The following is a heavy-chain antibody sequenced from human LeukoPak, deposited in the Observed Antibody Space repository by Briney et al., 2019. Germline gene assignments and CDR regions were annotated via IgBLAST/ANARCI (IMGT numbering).Heavy chain of an antibody. CDR1: GGSFSGYY. CDR2: INHSGST. Sequence: PSETLSLTCAVYGGSFSGYYWSWIRQPPGKGLEWIGEINHSGSTNYNPSLKSRVTISVDTSKNQFSLKLSSVTAADTAVYYCARKGGYDHFTWFDPWGQGTLVTVSS. J-gene: IGHJ5*02. CDR3: ARKGGYDHFTWFDP. D-gene: IGHD5-12*01. V-gene: IGHV4-34*01.